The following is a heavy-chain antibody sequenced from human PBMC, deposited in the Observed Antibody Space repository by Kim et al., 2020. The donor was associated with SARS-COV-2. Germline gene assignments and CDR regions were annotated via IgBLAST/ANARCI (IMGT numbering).Heavy chain of an antibody. J-gene: IGHJ6*02. CDR3: AKAGAIVRGGIMGYYYGMDV. V-gene: IGHV3-23*01. CDR1: GFTFSSYA. Sequence: GGSLRLSCAASGFTFSSYAMSWVRQAPGKGLEWVSAISGSGGSTYYADSVKGRITISRDNTKNTLYLQMNSLRAEDTALYYCAKAGAIVRGGIMGYYYGMDVWGQGTTVTVSS. CDR2: ISGSGGST. D-gene: IGHD3-10*01.